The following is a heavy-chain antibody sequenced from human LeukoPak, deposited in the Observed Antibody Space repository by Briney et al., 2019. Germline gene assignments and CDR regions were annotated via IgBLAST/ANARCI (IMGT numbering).Heavy chain of an antibody. J-gene: IGHJ4*02. CDR2: ISGSGGST. V-gene: IGHV3-23*01. CDR3: AKEGYYDSSGYYYLLDY. Sequence: GGSLRLSCAASGFTFSSYAMSWVRQAPGKGLEWVSAISGSGGSTYYADSVKGRFTISTDNSKNTLYLQMNSLRAEDTAVYYCAKEGYYDSSGYYYLLDYWGQGTLVTVSS. D-gene: IGHD3-22*01. CDR1: GFTFSSYA.